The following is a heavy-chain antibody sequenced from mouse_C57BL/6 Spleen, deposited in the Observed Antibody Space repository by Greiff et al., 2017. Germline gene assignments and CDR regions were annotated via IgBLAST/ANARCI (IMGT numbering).Heavy chain of an antibody. CDR1: GYAFSSYW. D-gene: IGHD1-1*01. CDR2: IYPGDGDT. Sequence: VQLQQSGAELVKPGASVKISCKASGYAFSSYWMNWVKQRPGKGLEWIGQIYPGDGDTNYNGKFKGKATLTADKSSSTAYMQLSSLTSEDSVVYFGAINYYGSTWFAYWGQGTLVTVSA. V-gene: IGHV1-80*01. J-gene: IGHJ3*01. CDR3: AINYYGSTWFAY.